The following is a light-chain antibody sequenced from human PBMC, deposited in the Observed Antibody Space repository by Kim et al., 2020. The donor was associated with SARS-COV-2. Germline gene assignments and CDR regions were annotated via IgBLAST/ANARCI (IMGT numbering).Light chain of an antibody. CDR1: SGSIASNY. J-gene: IGLJ3*02. CDR2: EDN. Sequence: GKTVTISCARSSGSIASNYVQWYRQRPGSSPTTVIYEDNQRPSGVPDRFSGSIDSSSNSASLTISGLRPEDEADYYCQSYDSSPWVFGGGTQLTVL. CDR3: QSYDSSPWV. V-gene: IGLV6-57*01.